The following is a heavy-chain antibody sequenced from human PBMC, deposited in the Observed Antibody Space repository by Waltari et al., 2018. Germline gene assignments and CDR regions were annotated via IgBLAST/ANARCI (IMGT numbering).Heavy chain of an antibody. J-gene: IGHJ4*02. D-gene: IGHD3-16*01. CDR1: NGGYY. V-gene: IGHV4-31*02. CDR2: IYYSGTA. Sequence: NGGYYWSWIRQHPGKGLEWIGYIYYSGTAYYNPALKSRVTMSVDTSKNQFSLDLSSVTAADTAVYYCAREGFDRWGHFDYWGQGTLVTVSS. CDR3: AREGFDRWGHFDY.